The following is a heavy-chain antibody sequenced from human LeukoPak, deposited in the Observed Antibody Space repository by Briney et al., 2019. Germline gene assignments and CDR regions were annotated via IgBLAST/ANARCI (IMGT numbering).Heavy chain of an antibody. Sequence: SETLSLTCAVYGGSFSGYYWSWIRQPPGKGLEWIGEINHSGSTNYNPSLKSRVTISVDTSKNQFSLKLSSVTAADTAVYYCARVEGSVVVPAAIRRGYYFDYWGQGTLVTVSS. D-gene: IGHD2-2*02. V-gene: IGHV4-34*01. CDR2: INHSGST. CDR1: GGSFSGYY. J-gene: IGHJ4*02. CDR3: ARVEGSVVVPAAIRRGYYFDY.